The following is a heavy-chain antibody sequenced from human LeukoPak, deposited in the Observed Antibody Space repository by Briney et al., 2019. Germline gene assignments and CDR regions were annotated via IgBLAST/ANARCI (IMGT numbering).Heavy chain of an antibody. CDR2: IRSKVYGGTT. J-gene: IGHJ4*02. CDR1: GFTFGDYG. D-gene: IGHD1-26*01. V-gene: IGHV3-49*04. Sequence: PGRSLRLSCTTSGFTFGDYGLGWVRQAPGKGLEGIGFIRSKVYGGTTEYAASVQGRVTITRDDSKSIAYLQVNSLKTDDTAVYYCTRVTLQSGRYCFDYWGQGTLVTVSS. CDR3: TRVTLQSGRYCFDY.